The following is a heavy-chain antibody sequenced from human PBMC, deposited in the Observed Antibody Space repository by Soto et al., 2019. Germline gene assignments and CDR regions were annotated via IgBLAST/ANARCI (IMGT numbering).Heavy chain of an antibody. J-gene: IGHJ6*02. Sequence: QVQLVQSGDEVKKPGASVKVSCKASGYIFVNYGIAWVRQAPGQGLEWMGWISPYTGNTHSASKVQDRLTMTTDTSTSTAYIDLGSLTSDDTAVYYCVMVDNYVTPTPQYVWGQGTTVTVYS. CDR1: GYIFVNYG. CDR3: VMVDNYVTPTPQYV. CDR2: ISPYTGNT. V-gene: IGHV1-18*01. D-gene: IGHD3-16*01.